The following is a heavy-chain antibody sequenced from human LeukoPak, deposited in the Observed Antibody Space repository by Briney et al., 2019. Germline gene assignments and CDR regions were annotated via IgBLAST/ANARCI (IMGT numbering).Heavy chain of an antibody. D-gene: IGHD2-2*01. CDR3: ARGRTVVVPAVRYYYGMDV. CDR1: GGTFSSYA. V-gene: IGHV1-69*04. J-gene: IGHJ6*02. CDR2: IIPILGIA. Sequence: SVKVSCKASGGTFSSYAISWVRQDPGQGLEWMGRIIPILGIANYAQKFQGRVTITADKSTSTAYTELSSLRSEDTAVYYCARGRTVVVPAVRYYYGMDVWGQGTTVTVSS.